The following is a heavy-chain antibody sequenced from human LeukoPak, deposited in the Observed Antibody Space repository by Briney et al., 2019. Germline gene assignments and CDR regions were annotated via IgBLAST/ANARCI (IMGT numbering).Heavy chain of an antibody. D-gene: IGHD3-22*01. Sequence: GGSLRLSCAASGFTFSSYAMSWVRQAPGKGLEWVAVISYDGSNKYYADSVKGRFTISRDNSKNTLYLQMNSLRAEDAAVYYCADSSGYYYGNFDYWGQGTLITVSS. J-gene: IGHJ4*02. CDR3: ADSSGYYYGNFDY. V-gene: IGHV3-30-3*01. CDR1: GFTFSSYA. CDR2: ISYDGSNK.